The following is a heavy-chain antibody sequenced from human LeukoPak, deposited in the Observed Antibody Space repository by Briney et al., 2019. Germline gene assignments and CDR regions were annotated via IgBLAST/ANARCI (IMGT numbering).Heavy chain of an antibody. J-gene: IGHJ3*02. D-gene: IGHD1-26*01. CDR1: GFTFSDYY. Sequence: GGSLRLSCAASGFTFSDYYMSWIRQAPGKGLEWVSYISSSGSTIYYADSVKGRFTISRDNAKNSLYLQMNSLRAEDTAVYYCARMLMGASVYPGAFDIWGQGTMVTVSS. CDR3: ARMLMGASVYPGAFDI. V-gene: IGHV3-11*01. CDR2: ISSSGSTI.